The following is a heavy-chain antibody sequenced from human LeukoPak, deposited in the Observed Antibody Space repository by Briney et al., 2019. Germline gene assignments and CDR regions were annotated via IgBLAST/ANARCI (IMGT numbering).Heavy chain of an antibody. J-gene: IGHJ6*03. D-gene: IGHD3-10*01. CDR1: GFTFSGSA. V-gene: IGHV3-73*01. CDR2: IRSKANSYAT. CDR3: TRHSGSYGSGTRGSSYYYYYMDV. Sequence: GGSLRLSCAASGFTFSGSALHWVRQASGKGLEWVGRIRSKANSYATAYAASVKGRFTIYRDDSKNTAYLQMNSLKTEDTAVYYCTRHSGSYGSGTRGSSYYYYYMDVWGKGTTVTISS.